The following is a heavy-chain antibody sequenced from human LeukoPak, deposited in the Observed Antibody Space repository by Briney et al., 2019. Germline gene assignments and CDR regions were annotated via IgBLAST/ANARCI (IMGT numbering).Heavy chain of an antibody. Sequence: GGSLRLSCAASGFTVSSNYMSWVRQAPGKGLEWVSVIYSGGSTYYADSVKGRFTISRDNSKNTLYLQMNSLRAEDTAVYYCAKWAKYYYYGMDVWGQGTTVTVSS. CDR3: AKWAKYYYYGMDV. V-gene: IGHV3-66*01. D-gene: IGHD2-8*01. J-gene: IGHJ6*02. CDR2: IYSGGST. CDR1: GFTVSSNY.